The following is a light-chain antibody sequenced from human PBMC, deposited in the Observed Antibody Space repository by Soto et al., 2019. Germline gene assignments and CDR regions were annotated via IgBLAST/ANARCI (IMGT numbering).Light chain of an antibody. V-gene: IGLV2-11*01. CDR1: SSDVGAYNY. J-gene: IGLJ1*01. CDR3: CSYAGTYTLYV. CDR2: DVT. Sequence: QSALTQPRSVSGSPGQSVTISCTGISSDVGAYNYVSWYQQHPGKAPKLMIYDVTKRPSGVPDRFSGSKSGNTASLTISGLQGEDEADYYCCSYAGTYTLYVFGTGTKVTVL.